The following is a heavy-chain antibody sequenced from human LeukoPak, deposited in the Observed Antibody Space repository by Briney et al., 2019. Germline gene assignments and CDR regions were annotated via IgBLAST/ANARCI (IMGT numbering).Heavy chain of an antibody. CDR1: GFTFSSYW. CDR2: ISSSSSTI. V-gene: IGHV3-48*01. J-gene: IGHJ4*02. CDR3: AREFYDSSTTYPYFDY. D-gene: IGHD3-22*01. Sequence: GGSLRLSCAASGFTFSSYWMSWVRQAPGKGLEWVSYISSSSSTIYYAGSVKGRFTISRDNAKNSLYLQMNSLRAEDTAVYYCAREFYDSSTTYPYFDYWGQGTLVTVSS.